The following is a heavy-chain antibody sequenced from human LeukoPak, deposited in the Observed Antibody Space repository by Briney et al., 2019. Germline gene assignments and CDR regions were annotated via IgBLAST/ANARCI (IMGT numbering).Heavy chain of an antibody. D-gene: IGHD3-16*02. CDR3: ARGYDYVWGSYRYVLDY. V-gene: IGHV3-53*01. CDR1: GFTVSSNY. Sequence: GGSLRLSCAASGFTVSSNYMSWVRQAPGKGLEWVSVIYSGGSTYYADSVKGRFTISRDNSKNTLYLQMNSLRAEDTAVYYCARGYDYVWGSYRYVLDYWGQGTLATVSS. CDR2: IYSGGST. J-gene: IGHJ4*02.